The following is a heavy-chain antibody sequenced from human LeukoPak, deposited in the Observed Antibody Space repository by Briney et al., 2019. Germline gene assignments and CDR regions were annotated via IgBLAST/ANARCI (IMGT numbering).Heavy chain of an antibody. Sequence: PGGSLRLSCAASGFTFSSYSMNWVRQAPGKGLEWVSSISSSSSYIYYADSVKGRFTISTDNSKNTLYLQMNSLRAEDTAVYYCAKRGAEVGQTVAPGDYWGQGTLVTVSS. CDR2: ISSSSSYI. V-gene: IGHV3-21*04. CDR1: GFTFSSYS. J-gene: IGHJ4*02. D-gene: IGHD1-26*01. CDR3: AKRGAEVGQTVAPGDY.